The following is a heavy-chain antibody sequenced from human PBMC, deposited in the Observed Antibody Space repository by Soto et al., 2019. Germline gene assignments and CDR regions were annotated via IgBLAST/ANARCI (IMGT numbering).Heavy chain of an antibody. CDR2: IRSKSNGGTA. J-gene: IGHJ6*02. V-gene: IGHV3-49*03. CDR1: GLIFGDYA. CDR3: SRSLFGGYGLDV. D-gene: IGHD3-10*01. Sequence: GGSLRLSCIGSGLIFGDYAMSWFRQSPGKGLEWVGLIRSKSNGGTAEYAGSVKGRFTISRDDSKSIAYLQMNSLKTADTALYYCSRSLFGGYGLDVWGQGTTVTVSS.